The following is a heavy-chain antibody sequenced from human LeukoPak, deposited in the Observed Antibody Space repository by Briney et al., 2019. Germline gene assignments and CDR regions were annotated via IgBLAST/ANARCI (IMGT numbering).Heavy chain of an antibody. CDR2: ISSDGSKT. J-gene: IGHJ4*02. D-gene: IGHD1-26*01. CDR3: ARSRNSGSWVDY. V-gene: IGHV3-74*01. Sequence: GGSLRLSCAASGFSFSSSWMHWVRLAPGKGLVWVSRISSDGSKTNYVDSVKGRFTISRDNAKNTLNLQMNTLRAEDTAVYYCARSRNSGSWVDYWGQGTLVTVSS. CDR1: GFSFSSSW.